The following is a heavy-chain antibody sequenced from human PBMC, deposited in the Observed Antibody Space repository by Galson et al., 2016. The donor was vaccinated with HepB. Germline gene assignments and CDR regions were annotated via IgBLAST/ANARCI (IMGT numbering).Heavy chain of an antibody. CDR1: GGSITSSTY. Sequence: ETLSLTCSVSGGSITSSTYWGWIRQPPGKGLEWIGSIYYSGTTHYNPSLNSRVTISVDTSKNQFSLNLTSVTAADTAVYYCVRPQYYYDSGGFYGNWFDPWGQGTLVTVSS. J-gene: IGHJ5*02. D-gene: IGHD3-22*01. CDR2: IYYSGTT. V-gene: IGHV4-39*01. CDR3: VRPQYYYDSGGFYGNWFDP.